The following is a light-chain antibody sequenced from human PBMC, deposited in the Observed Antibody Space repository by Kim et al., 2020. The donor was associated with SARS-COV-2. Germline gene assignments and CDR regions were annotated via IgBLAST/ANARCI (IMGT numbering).Light chain of an antibody. CDR2: KVS. CDR3: T. Sequence: DVVMTQSPLSLPVTLGQPASSSCRSSQSLVYSDGNTYLNWFQLRPGQSPRRLIHKVSNRDFGVPHRFSGSGSGTDFTLKISRVAAEDVGVSPDTFGQGTKVDIK. J-gene: IGKJ1*01. V-gene: IGKV2-30*01. CDR1: QSLVYSDGNTY.